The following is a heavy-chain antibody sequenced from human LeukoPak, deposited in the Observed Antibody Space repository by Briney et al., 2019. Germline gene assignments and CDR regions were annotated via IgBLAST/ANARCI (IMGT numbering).Heavy chain of an antibody. Sequence: GASVKVSCKASGYTFTDYYMHWVRQAPGQGLEWMGWINPNSGGTNCAQKFQGRVTMTRDTSISTAYMELSRLRSDDTAVYYCASRVGGTGTTDYYYGVDVWGQGTTVTVSS. CDR2: INPNSGGT. CDR1: GYTFTDYY. V-gene: IGHV1-2*02. J-gene: IGHJ6*02. CDR3: ASRVGGTGTTDYYYGVDV. D-gene: IGHD1-7*01.